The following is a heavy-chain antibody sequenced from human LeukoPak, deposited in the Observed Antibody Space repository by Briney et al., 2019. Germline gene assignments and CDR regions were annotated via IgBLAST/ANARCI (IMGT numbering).Heavy chain of an antibody. CDR2: IRSSGSTI. D-gene: IGHD4-23*01. CDR1: GFSFGNHA. CDR3: ARDFGRWFFDY. V-gene: IGHV3-48*03. J-gene: IGHJ4*02. Sequence: SGGSLRLSCAASGFSFGNHAMIWVRQAPGKGLEWVSYIRSSGSTIYYADSVKGRFTISRDNAKNSLYLLMNSLRAEDTAVYYCARDFGRWFFDYWGQGTLVTVSS.